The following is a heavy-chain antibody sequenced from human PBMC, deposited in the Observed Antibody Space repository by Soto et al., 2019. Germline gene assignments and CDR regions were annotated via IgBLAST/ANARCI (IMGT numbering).Heavy chain of an antibody. CDR3: ARIVVGATVDL. D-gene: IGHD1-26*01. V-gene: IGHV4-61*01. Sequence: PSETLSLTCSVSGDSVSSDRYFWTWIRQPPGKGLEWIAYISYTGDTNYNPSLKSRVTISVDKSRNQFSLTLTSVTAADTAVYFCARIVVGATVDLWGQGSLVTVSS. CDR1: GDSVSSDRYF. CDR2: ISYTGDT. J-gene: IGHJ5*02.